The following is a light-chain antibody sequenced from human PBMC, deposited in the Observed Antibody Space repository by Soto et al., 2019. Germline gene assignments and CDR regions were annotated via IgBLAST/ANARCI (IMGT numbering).Light chain of an antibody. CDR1: QSISNY. V-gene: IGKV1-39*01. J-gene: IGKJ4*01. CDR2: AAS. Sequence: DIRMTQSPSSLSASVGDRFIITCRTSQSISNYLNWYQHKPGKAPKVLISAASNLQSGVPSRFSGSGSGTVFTLTISSLQPEDFATYFCQQSYTLSPLTFGGGTKVDIK. CDR3: QQSYTLSPLT.